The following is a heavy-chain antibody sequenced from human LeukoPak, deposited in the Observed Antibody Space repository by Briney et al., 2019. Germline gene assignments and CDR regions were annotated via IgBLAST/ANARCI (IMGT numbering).Heavy chain of an antibody. Sequence: SETLSLTCTVSGGSISSYYWSWIRQPAGKGLEWIGRIYSSGSTSYNPSLKSRVTMSPDMSRNQFSLKLTSVTAADTAVYYCARLESGVLGDPYYYDSTGYYYRGYFDSWGQGTLVTVSS. D-gene: IGHD3-22*01. V-gene: IGHV4-4*07. J-gene: IGHJ4*02. CDR1: GGSISSYY. CDR2: IYSSGST. CDR3: ARLESGVLGDPYYYDSTGYYYRGYFDS.